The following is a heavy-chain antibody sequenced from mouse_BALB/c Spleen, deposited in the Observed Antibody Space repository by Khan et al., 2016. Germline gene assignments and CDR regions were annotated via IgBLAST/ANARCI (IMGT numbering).Heavy chain of an antibody. J-gene: IGHJ2*01. V-gene: IGHV3-2*02. CDR3: ARTLLRLYYFDY. D-gene: IGHD1-2*01. CDR1: GYSITSDYA. CDR2: ISYSGST. Sequence: QLEESGPGLVKPSQSLSLTCTVTGYSITSDYAWNWIRQFPGNKLEWMGYISYSGSTSYNPSLKSRISITRDTSKNQFFLQLNSVTTEDTATYYCARTLLRLYYFDYWGQGTTLTVSS.